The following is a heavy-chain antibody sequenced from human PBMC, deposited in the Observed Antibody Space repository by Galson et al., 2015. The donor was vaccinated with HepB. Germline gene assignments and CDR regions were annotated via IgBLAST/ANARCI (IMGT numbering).Heavy chain of an antibody. CDR2: IDPSGSYA. Sequence: QSGAEVKKPGESLRISCQGSGYSFTTYWINWLRQMPGKGLEWVGRIDPSGSYADYSPSFRGHVTISADQSINTAYLQWSSLKASDTAMYYCARRYCTGGSCYSCFDYWGQGTLVTVSS. D-gene: IGHD2-15*01. V-gene: IGHV5-10-1*01. J-gene: IGHJ4*02. CDR3: ARRYCTGGSCYSCFDY. CDR1: GYSFTTYW.